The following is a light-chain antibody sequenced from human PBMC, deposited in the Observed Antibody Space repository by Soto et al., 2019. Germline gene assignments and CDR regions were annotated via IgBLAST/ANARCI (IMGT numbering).Light chain of an antibody. V-gene: IGKV3-15*01. CDR3: QQYVHWPPGT. CDR1: QNIRSS. J-gene: IGKJ1*01. CDR2: DAS. Sequence: EVVMTQSPASLSASPGERVTLSCRASQNIRSSLAWYQQRPGQAPRLLIYDASTRATGIPPRFSGGGSGTEFTVTISSLQSEDVAVYYCQQYVHWPPGTFGQGTKVDIK.